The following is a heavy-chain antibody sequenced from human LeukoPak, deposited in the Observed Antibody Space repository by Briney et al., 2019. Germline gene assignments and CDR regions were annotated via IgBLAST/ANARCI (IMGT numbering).Heavy chain of an antibody. CDR3: ARDLSIAVFDY. CDR2: IRYAGRNK. CDR1: GFTFTSYG. Sequence: PGRSLRLSCAASGFTFTSYGMHWVRQAPGKGLEWVAVIRYAGRNKYYVDSVKGRFTISRDNSKNTVYLQMNSLRAEDTSVYFCARDLSIAVFDYWGQGTLVTVSS. J-gene: IGHJ4*02. D-gene: IGHD6-19*01. V-gene: IGHV3-33*01.